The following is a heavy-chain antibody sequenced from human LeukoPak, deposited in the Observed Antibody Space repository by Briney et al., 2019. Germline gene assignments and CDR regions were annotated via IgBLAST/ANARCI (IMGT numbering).Heavy chain of an antibody. J-gene: IGHJ6*03. V-gene: IGHV3-15*01. CDR2: IKSNTDGGTT. Sequence: GGSLRLSCAASGFTFSNAWMTWVRQAPGKGLEWVGRIKSNTDGGTTDYAAPVKGRFTISRDDSKNILYLQMNSLKIEDTAVYFCSTPPIRGSRYYYYHMDVWGKGTTVTVSS. D-gene: IGHD3-10*01. CDR1: GFTFSNAW. CDR3: STPPIRGSRYYYYHMDV.